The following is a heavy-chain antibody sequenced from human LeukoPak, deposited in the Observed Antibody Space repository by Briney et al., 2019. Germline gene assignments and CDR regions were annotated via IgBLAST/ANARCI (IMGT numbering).Heavy chain of an antibody. CDR2: IYYSGST. V-gene: IGHV4-59*08. D-gene: IGHD1-7*01. CDR3: ARQGELPWNFDY. J-gene: IGHJ4*02. CDR1: GGSISSYY. Sequence: ASETLSLTCTASGGSISSYYWSWIRQPPGKGLEWIGYIYYSGSTNYNPSLKSRVTISVDTSKNQFSLKLSSVTAADTAVYYCARQGELPWNFDYWGQGTLVTVSS.